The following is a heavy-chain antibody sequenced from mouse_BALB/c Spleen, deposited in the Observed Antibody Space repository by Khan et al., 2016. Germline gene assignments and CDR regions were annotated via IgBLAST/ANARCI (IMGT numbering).Heavy chain of an antibody. Sequence: EVQLLETGGGLVQPGGSRGLSCEGSGFTFSGFWMSWVRQTPGKTLEWIGDINSDGSAINYAPSIKDRFTIFRDNDKSTLYLQMSNVRSEDTATSFYMRYDGYYWYFDVWGAGTTVTVSS. D-gene: IGHD2-3*01. CDR1: GFTFSGFW. J-gene: IGHJ1*01. V-gene: IGHV11-2*02. CDR2: INSDGSAI. CDR3: MRYDGYYWYFDV.